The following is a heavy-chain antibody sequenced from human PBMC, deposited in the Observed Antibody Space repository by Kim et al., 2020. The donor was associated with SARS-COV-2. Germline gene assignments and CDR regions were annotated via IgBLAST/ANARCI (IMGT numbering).Heavy chain of an antibody. CDR1: GGSISSGSYY. V-gene: IGHV4-61*02. J-gene: IGHJ4*02. CDR3: ARGGFLEWPHFDY. Sequence: SETLSLTCTVSGGSISSGSYYWSWIRQPAGKGLEWIGRIYTSGSTNYNPSLKSRVTISVDTSKNQFSLKLSSVTAADTAVYYCARGGFLEWPHFDYWGQGTLVTVSS. D-gene: IGHD3-3*01. CDR2: IYTSGST.